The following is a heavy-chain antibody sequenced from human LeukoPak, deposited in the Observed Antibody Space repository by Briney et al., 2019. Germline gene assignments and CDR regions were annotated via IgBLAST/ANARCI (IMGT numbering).Heavy chain of an antibody. D-gene: IGHD6-19*01. CDR1: GFTFSSYA. V-gene: IGHV3-30-3*01. J-gene: IGHJ4*02. Sequence: GGSLRLSCAASGFTFSSYAMHWVRQAPGKGLEWVAVISYDGSNKYYADSVKGRFTISRDNSKNTLYLQMGSLRAEDTAVYYCARLRSWLHLYYFDYWGQGTLVTVSS. CDR3: ARLRSWLHLYYFDY. CDR2: ISYDGSNK.